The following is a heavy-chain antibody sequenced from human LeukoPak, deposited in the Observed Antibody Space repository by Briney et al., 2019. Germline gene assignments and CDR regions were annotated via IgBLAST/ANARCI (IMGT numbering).Heavy chain of an antibody. CDR2: IKQDGSEK. V-gene: IGHV3-7*01. J-gene: IGHJ6*02. D-gene: IGHD3-22*01. Sequence: SGGSLRLSCAASGFTFSSYWMSWVRQAPGKGLEWVANIKQDGSEKYYVDSVKGRFTISRDNAKNSLYLQMNSLRAEDTAVYYCASSGVTTAYYYYYGMDVRGQGTTVTVSS. CDR1: GFTFSSYW. CDR3: ASSGVTTAYYYYYGMDV.